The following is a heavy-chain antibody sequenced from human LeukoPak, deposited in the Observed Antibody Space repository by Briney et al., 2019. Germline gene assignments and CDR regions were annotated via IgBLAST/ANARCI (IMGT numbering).Heavy chain of an antibody. V-gene: IGHV4-39*01. J-gene: IGHJ4*02. CDR2: VFYSGNT. D-gene: IGHD3-9*01. CDR3: ARRSRLYKHETTGYHDS. CDR1: GDYITTTNYY. Sequence: SETLSLTCIVSGDYITTTNYYWAWLRQPPGKGVEWIASVFYSGNTYYNPSLKSRVTISMNTSRKQISLRQSSVSATDTAIYYCARRSRLYKHETTGYHDSWGQGTRVTVSS.